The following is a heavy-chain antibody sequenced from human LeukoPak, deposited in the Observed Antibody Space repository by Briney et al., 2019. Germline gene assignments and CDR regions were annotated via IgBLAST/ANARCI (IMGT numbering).Heavy chain of an antibody. Sequence: PGGSLRLSCAASGFTFDDCAMHWVRQAPGKGLEWVSGITWNSGNIGYADSVKGRFTISRDNAKNSLYLQMNSLRAEDTALYYCTKDRARTLNAFDVWGQGTMVTVSS. CDR2: ITWNSGNI. V-gene: IGHV3-9*01. D-gene: IGHD1-14*01. CDR1: GFTFDDCA. J-gene: IGHJ3*01. CDR3: TKDRARTLNAFDV.